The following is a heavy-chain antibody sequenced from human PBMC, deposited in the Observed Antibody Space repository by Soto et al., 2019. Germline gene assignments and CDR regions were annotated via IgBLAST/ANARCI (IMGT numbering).Heavy chain of an antibody. CDR3: ARDGTNDAFDI. CDR1: GFTVSTSQ. J-gene: IGHJ3*02. CDR2: IFIGGTT. D-gene: IGHD2-8*01. Sequence: PGGSLRLSCAASGFTVSTSQMTWVRQAPGKGLEWVSVIFIGGTTQYAESVKGRFTISRDKSENTVVLQMNSVRAEDTAVYYGARDGTNDAFDIWGPGIMVTVSS. V-gene: IGHV3-53*01.